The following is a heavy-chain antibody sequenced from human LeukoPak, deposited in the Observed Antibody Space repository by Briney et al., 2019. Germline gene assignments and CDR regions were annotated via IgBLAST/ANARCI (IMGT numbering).Heavy chain of an antibody. D-gene: IGHD2-2*02. CDR2: ISWNSGRI. CDR3: AKGGSQLLYFWFDP. CDR1: GFTFDDYA. V-gene: IGHV3-9*01. J-gene: IGHJ5*02. Sequence: GGSLRLSCAASGFTFDDYAMHWVRQAPGKSLEWVSGISWNSGRIGYADSVKGRFTISRDNAKNSLYLQMHSLRAEDTALYYCAKGGSQLLYFWFDPWGQGTLVTVSS.